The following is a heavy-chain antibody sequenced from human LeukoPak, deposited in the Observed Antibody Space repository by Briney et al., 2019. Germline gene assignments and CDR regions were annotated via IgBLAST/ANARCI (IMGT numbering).Heavy chain of an antibody. Sequence: GGSLRLSCAASGFTFSSYSMNWVRQAPGKGLEWVSYISSSSSTIYYADSVKGRFTISRDNAKNSLYLQMNSLRAEDTAVYYCARESQAYSGSYYFDYLGQGTLVTVSS. CDR2: ISSSSSTI. CDR1: GFTFSSYS. D-gene: IGHD1-26*01. J-gene: IGHJ4*02. V-gene: IGHV3-48*01. CDR3: ARESQAYSGSYYFDY.